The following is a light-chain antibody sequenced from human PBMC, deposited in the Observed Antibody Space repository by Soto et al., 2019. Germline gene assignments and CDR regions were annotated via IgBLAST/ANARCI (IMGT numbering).Light chain of an antibody. J-gene: IGKJ2*01. CDR3: QQSHHFPYT. CDR2: TAS. CDR1: QTIPRS. Sequence: IQMTQSPSSLSASVGDRVTITCRASQTIPRSLNWYQQKPGKAPNLLIYTASILQTGAPSRFSGSGSETDFTLTISSLQPEDSGTYFCQQSHHFPYTFGSGTDLEIK. V-gene: IGKV1-39*01.